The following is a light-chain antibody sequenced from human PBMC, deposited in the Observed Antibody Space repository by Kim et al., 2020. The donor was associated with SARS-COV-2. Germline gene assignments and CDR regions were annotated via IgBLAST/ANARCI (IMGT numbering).Light chain of an antibody. CDR1: SSNTDNTY. CDR3: AAWDDRVNGPV. V-gene: IGLV1-47*01. CDR2: RHN. J-gene: IGLJ3*02. Sequence: GPRVAISCSGSSSNTDNTYFSWYQQFPGTAPKLLIYRHNQRPSGVPDRFSGSKSGTSASLAIDGLRSDDEAIYYCAAWDDRVNGPVFGGGTQLTVL.